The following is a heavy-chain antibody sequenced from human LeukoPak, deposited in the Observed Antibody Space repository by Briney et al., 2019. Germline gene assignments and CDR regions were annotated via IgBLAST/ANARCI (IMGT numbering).Heavy chain of an antibody. CDR1: GSISGYY. D-gene: IGHD2-2*01. J-gene: IGHJ3*02. CDR2: IYTSGST. Sequence: PSETLSLTCTVSGSISGYYWSWIRQPPGKGLEWIGYIYTSGSTNYNPSLESRVTISVDTSKNQFSLDLSSVTAADTAVYYCVRQKCTSASCLTKNAFDIWGQGTMVTVSS. V-gene: IGHV4-4*09. CDR3: VRQKCTSASCLTKNAFDI.